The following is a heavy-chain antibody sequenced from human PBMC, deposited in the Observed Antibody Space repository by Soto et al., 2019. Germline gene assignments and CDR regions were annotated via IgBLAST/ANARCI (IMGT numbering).Heavy chain of an antibody. CDR3: ARELPQRQGRNMDV. Sequence: QVQLQESGPGLVKPSQTLSLTCTVPGGSMTSGDQYWTWIRHRPGEGLEWLGYINHRGSLYYNPSLKSRVSMSVDTSKNQFSLNLSSVTAADTAVYYCARELPQRQGRNMDVWGQGTTVTVSS. V-gene: IGHV4-31*03. CDR1: GGSMTSGDQY. J-gene: IGHJ6*02. CDR2: INHRGSL. D-gene: IGHD1-1*01.